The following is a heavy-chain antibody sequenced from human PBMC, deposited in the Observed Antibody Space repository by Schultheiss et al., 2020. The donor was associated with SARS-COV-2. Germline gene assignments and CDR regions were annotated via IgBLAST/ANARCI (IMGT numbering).Heavy chain of an antibody. CDR2: TYYRSKWYN. V-gene: IGHV6-1*01. CDR3: ARGGGDCSSTSCQGIYYYYMDV. D-gene: IGHD2-2*01. CDR1: GDSVSSNSAA. J-gene: IGHJ6*03. Sequence: SQTLSLTCAISGDSVSSNSAAWNWIRQSPSRGLEWLGRTYYRSKWYNDYAVSVKSRITINPDTSKNQFSLKLSSVTAADTAVYYCARGGGDCSSTSCQGIYYYYMDVWGNGTTVTVSS.